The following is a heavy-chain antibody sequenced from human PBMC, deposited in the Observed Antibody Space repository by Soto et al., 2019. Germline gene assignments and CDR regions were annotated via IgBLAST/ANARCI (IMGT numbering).Heavy chain of an antibody. CDR1: GFTFSSYS. D-gene: IGHD3-3*01. CDR2: ISSSSSTI. V-gene: IGHV3-48*02. J-gene: IGHJ6*02. CDR3: ARDITIFGVVIRGMDV. Sequence: GGSLRLSCAASGFTFSSYSMNRVRQAPGKGLEWVSYISSSSSTIYYADSVKGRFTISRDNAKNSLYLQMNSLRDEDTAVYYCARDITIFGVVIRGMDVWGQGTTVTVSS.